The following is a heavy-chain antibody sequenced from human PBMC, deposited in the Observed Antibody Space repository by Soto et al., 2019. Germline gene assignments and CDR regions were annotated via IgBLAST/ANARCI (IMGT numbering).Heavy chain of an antibody. Sequence: ASVKVSCKASGYTFTSYGISWVRQAPGQGLEWMGWISAYNGNTNYAQKLQGRVTMTTDTSTSTAYMELRSLRSDDTAVYYCARALRGIVVVPAAPYYFDYWGQGTLVTVSS. V-gene: IGHV1-18*01. CDR3: ARALRGIVVVPAAPYYFDY. D-gene: IGHD2-2*01. J-gene: IGHJ4*02. CDR1: GYTFTSYG. CDR2: ISAYNGNT.